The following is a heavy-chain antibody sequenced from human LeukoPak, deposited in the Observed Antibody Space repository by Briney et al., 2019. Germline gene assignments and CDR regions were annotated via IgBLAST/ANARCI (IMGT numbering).Heavy chain of an antibody. CDR2: IYSSGST. CDR1: GGSINSYY. Sequence: KPSETLSLTCTVSGGSINSYYWSWIRQPPGKGLEWIGYIYSSGSTNYNPSLKSRVTMSVDTSKNQFSLKLSSVTAADTAVYYCARQPLIGYGFDYWGQGTLVTVSS. D-gene: IGHD5-12*01. CDR3: ARQPLIGYGFDY. V-gene: IGHV4-59*08. J-gene: IGHJ4*02.